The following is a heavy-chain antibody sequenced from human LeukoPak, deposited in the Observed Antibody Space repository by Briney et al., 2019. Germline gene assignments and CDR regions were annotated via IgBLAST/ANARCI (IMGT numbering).Heavy chain of an antibody. V-gene: IGHV1-18*01. Sequence: ASVKVSCKASGYILSTYGINWVRQAPGQGLEWMGWISAYNGDTNYAQNVQDRVTMTTDTSTNTAYMELRSLRSDDTAVYYCARNVYYYDSSGYPSPYIDYWGQGTLVTVSS. D-gene: IGHD3-22*01. J-gene: IGHJ4*02. CDR3: ARNVYYYDSSGYPSPYIDY. CDR2: ISAYNGDT. CDR1: GYILSTYG.